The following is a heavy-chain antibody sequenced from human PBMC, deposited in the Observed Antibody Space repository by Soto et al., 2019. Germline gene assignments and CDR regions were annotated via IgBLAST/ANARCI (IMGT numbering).Heavy chain of an antibody. CDR1: GVSVTSYT. CDR3: TRDGITTGHX. D-gene: IGHD3-3*01. V-gene: IGHV4-4*07. CDR2: VLSSVSA. Sequence: PAETLSLTCIVSGVSVTSYTWSWVRQPANKWLAWILRVLSSVSATYSRSLKSRVRISMGTPENRLSLKFDSVTAAGAGVYYCTRDGITTGHXWGPGPLVTVSX. J-gene: IGHJ4*02.